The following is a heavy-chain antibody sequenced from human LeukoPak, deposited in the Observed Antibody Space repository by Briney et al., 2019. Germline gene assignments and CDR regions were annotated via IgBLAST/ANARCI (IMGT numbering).Heavy chain of an antibody. V-gene: IGHV3-7*03. CDR3: ARNNGMDV. Sequence: PGGSLRLSCAASGFPFNAYWMTWVRQVPGRGPEWLANVNRDGSETYYLDSVKGRFTISKDNAKNSLYLQMNSLRAEDTALYHCARNNGMDVWGQGTTVIVSS. CDR1: GFPFNAYW. CDR2: VNRDGSET. J-gene: IGHJ6*02.